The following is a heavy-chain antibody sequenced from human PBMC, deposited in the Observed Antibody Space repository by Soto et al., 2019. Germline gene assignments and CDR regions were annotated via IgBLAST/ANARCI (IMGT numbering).Heavy chain of an antibody. Sequence: SETLSLTCTVSGGSISSYYGSWIRQPPGKGLEWIGYIYYSGSTNYNPSLKSRVTISVDTSKNQFSLKLSSVTAADTAVYYCARDAAAGGGGYWGQGTLVTVS. CDR3: ARDAAAGGGGY. J-gene: IGHJ4*02. V-gene: IGHV4-59*01. CDR1: GGSISSYY. D-gene: IGHD6-13*01. CDR2: IYYSGST.